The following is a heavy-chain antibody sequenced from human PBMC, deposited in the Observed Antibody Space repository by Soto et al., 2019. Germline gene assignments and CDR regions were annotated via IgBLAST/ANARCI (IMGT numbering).Heavy chain of an antibody. CDR3: ARRWGAGRVDY. J-gene: IGHJ4*02. CDR1: GCSISSSNW. CDR2: IYHSGST. Sequence: QVQLHESGPGLVKPSGTLSLTCAVSGCSISSSNWWSWVRQPPGKWLEWIGEIYHSGSTSYNPSLKSRFTISVDKSRNQFSLKLSSVTAADTAVYYCARRWGAGRVDYWGKGTLVTVSS. D-gene: IGHD1-26*01. V-gene: IGHV4-4*02.